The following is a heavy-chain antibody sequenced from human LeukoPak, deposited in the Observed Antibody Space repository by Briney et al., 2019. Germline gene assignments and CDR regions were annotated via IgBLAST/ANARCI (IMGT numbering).Heavy chain of an antibody. CDR1: GFTFSSYA. CDR3: ARDFYVGSKSYYIGY. D-gene: IGHD3-10*01. J-gene: IGHJ4*01. V-gene: IGHV3-33*08. CDR2: IWYDGSNK. Sequence: GGSLRLSCAASGFTFSSYAMHWVRQAPGKGLEWVAVIWYDGSNKYYADSVKGRLTISRDNSKNTVYLQMNSLRAEDTAMYYCARDFYVGSKSYYIGYWGHGTLVTVSS.